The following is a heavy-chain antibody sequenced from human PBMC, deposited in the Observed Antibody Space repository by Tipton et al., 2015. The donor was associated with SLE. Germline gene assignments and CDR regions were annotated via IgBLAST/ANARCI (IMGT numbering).Heavy chain of an antibody. CDR2: IYNSGST. D-gene: IGHD5-18*01. Sequence: LRLSCNVSGGSISSGSYYWFWIRQPAGKGLEWIGYIYNSGSTNYNPSLKSRVTISVDTSKNQFSLNLSSVTAAYTAVYYCARVETAMTDAFDIWGQGTRVNVSS. J-gene: IGHJ3*02. V-gene: IGHV4-61*09. CDR1: GGSISSGSYY. CDR3: ARVETAMTDAFDI.